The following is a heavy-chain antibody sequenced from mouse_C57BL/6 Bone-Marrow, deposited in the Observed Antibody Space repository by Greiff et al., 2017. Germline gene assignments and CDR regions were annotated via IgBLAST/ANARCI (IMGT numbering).Heavy chain of an antibody. CDR1: GFTFSSYA. Sequence: DVMLEESGGGLVKPGGSLKLSCAASGFTFSSYAMSWVRQTPEKRLEWVATISDGGSYTYYPDNVKGRFTISRDNAKNNLYLQMSHLKSEDTAMYYCARDRGTTVVSFDDWGQGTTLTVSS. D-gene: IGHD1-1*01. J-gene: IGHJ2*01. CDR3: ARDRGTTVVSFDD. CDR2: ISDGGSYT. V-gene: IGHV5-4*01.